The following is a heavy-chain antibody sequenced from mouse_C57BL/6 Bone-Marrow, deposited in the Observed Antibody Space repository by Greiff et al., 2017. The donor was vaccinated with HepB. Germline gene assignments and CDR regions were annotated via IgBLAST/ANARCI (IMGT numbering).Heavy chain of an antibody. CDR1: GYTFTDYN. CDR2: INHNNGGT. J-gene: IGHJ1*03. D-gene: IGHD2-2*01. V-gene: IGHV1-22*01. Sequence: QLQQSGPELVKPGASVKMSCKASGYTFTDYNMHWVKQSHGKSLEWIGYINHNNGGTSYNQKFKGKATLTVNKSSSTAYMELRRLTSEDSAVYYCASYGYDGYFDVWGTGTTVTVSS. CDR3: ASYGYDGYFDV.